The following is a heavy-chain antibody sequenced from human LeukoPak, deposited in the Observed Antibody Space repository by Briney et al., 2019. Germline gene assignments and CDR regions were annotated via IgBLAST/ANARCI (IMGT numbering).Heavy chain of an antibody. CDR2: ISSNGDNT. V-gene: IGHV3-64D*06. CDR1: GFPFNTYA. Sequence: GGSLRLSCSASGFPFNTYAIHWVRQAPGKGLEYVAGISSNGDNTGFADSAKGRFTISRDNSKSTLFLQMNSLRAEDTAVYFCTRDSALLGVAFDLWGQGTVVTVSS. D-gene: IGHD2-15*01. CDR3: TRDSALLGVAFDL. J-gene: IGHJ3*01.